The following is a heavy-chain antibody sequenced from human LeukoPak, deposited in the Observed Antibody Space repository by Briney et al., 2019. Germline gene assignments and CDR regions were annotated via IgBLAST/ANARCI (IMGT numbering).Heavy chain of an antibody. V-gene: IGHV3-23*01. CDR3: AKDVAAAGIFDY. CDR2: ISGSGGST. CDR1: GGSFSGYY. D-gene: IGHD6-13*01. J-gene: IGHJ4*02. Sequence: ETLSLTCAVYGGSFSGYYWSWVRQAPGKGLEWVSAISGSGGSTYYADSVKGRFTISRGNSKNTLYLQMNSLRAEDTAVYYCAKDVAAAGIFDYWGQGTLVTVSS.